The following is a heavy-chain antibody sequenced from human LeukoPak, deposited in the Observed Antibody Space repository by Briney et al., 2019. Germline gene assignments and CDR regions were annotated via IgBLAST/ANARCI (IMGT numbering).Heavy chain of an antibody. D-gene: IGHD3-22*01. Sequence: GGSLRLSCAASGFTFSSYSLNWVRQTPGKGLEWVSYISSDSRMVNYADSVKGRFAIYRDNAKNSLYLQMNSLRVEDTAVYYCAKLLYYYDSSQPYWGQGTLVTVSS. V-gene: IGHV3-48*04. J-gene: IGHJ4*02. CDR3: AKLLYYYDSSQPY. CDR2: ISSDSRMV. CDR1: GFTFSSYS.